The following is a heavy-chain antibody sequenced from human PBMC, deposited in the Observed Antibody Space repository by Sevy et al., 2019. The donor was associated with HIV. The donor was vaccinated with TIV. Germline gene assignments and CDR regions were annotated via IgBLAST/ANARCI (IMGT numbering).Heavy chain of an antibody. Sequence: GGSLRLSCVVSTFTFSDYYMTWIRQAPGKGLEWVANIKQDGSEKYYVDSVKGRFTITRDKAKNSVYMQMNGLRAEDTAVYYCARGVGNYGSGSYLNYYYYYSMDVWGQGTTVTVSS. CDR1: TFTFSDYY. V-gene: IGHV3-7*01. CDR2: IKQDGSEK. J-gene: IGHJ6*02. D-gene: IGHD3-10*01. CDR3: ARGVGNYGSGSYLNYYYYYSMDV.